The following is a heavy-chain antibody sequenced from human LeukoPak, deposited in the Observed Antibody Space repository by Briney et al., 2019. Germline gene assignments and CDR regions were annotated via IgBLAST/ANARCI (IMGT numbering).Heavy chain of an antibody. CDR2: IGTTGDT. Sequence: PGGSLRLSCAASGFTFTTYDMHWVRHATGKGLEWVSAIGTTGDTYYPGSVKGRFTISRENAKNSLYLQMNSLRAGDTAVYYCARDRGGEHMDVWGKGTTVTISS. CDR3: ARDRGGEHMDV. D-gene: IGHD2-21*01. J-gene: IGHJ6*03. V-gene: IGHV3-13*01. CDR1: GFTFTTYD.